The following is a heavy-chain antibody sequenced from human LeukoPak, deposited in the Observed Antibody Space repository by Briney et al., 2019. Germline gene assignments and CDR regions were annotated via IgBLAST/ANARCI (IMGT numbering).Heavy chain of an antibody. Sequence: PGGSLRLSCAASGFTFSSYWMSWVRQAPGKGLEWVANIKQDGSEKYYVDSVKGRFTISRDNAKNSLYLQMNSLRAEDTAVYYCAKGRNYGDYGGLDYWGQGTLVTVSS. CDR1: GFTFSSYW. D-gene: IGHD4-17*01. J-gene: IGHJ4*02. CDR3: AKGRNYGDYGGLDY. CDR2: IKQDGSEK. V-gene: IGHV3-7*01.